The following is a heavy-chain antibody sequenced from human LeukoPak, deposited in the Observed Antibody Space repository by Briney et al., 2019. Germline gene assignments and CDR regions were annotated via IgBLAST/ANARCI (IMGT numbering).Heavy chain of an antibody. CDR3: ARDLFKYYYDSSGYYSRIGSYFDY. J-gene: IGHJ4*02. CDR1: GGSISSSSYY. V-gene: IGHV4-39*07. Sequence: PSETLSLTCTVSGGSISSSSYYWGWIRQPPGKGLEWIGSIYYSGSTYYNPSLKSRVTISVDTSKNQFSLKLSSVTAADTAVYYCARDLFKYYYDSSGYYSRIGSYFDYWGQGTLVTVSS. CDR2: IYYSGST. D-gene: IGHD3-22*01.